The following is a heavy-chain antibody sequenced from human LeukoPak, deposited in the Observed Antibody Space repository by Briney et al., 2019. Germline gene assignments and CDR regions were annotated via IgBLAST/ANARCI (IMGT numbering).Heavy chain of an antibody. CDR2: IYNGRNT. CDR3: AQTTGWPGFDF. CDR1: GASTSDKY. Sequence: PSETLSLTCSASGASTSDKYWSWIRPSPARALEWIGHIYNGRNTKYNPSLTSRVTISVDTSKNQFSLSLTSVTAADTAMYYCAQTTGWPGFDFWGPGALVTVSS. D-gene: IGHD6-19*01. J-gene: IGHJ4*02. V-gene: IGHV4-59*08.